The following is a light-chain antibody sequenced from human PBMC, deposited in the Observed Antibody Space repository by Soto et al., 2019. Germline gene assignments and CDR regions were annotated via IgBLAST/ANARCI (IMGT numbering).Light chain of an antibody. CDR1: QALRND. J-gene: IGKJ5*01. V-gene: IGKV1-6*02. CDR3: LQDYKYPPT. Sequence: AIQMTQSPSSQSASVGDRVTITCRASQALRNDLGWYQQKPGKAPKLLIYAASSLQSGVPSRFSGSGSGTDFTLTISSLQAEDFATSYCLQDYKYPPTFGQGTRLEIK. CDR2: AAS.